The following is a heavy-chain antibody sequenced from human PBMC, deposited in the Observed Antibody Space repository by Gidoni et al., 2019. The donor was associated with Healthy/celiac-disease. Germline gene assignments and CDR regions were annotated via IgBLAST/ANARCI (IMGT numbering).Heavy chain of an antibody. CDR1: GFTFSDYY. CDR2: ISSSGSTI. J-gene: IGHJ5*02. Sequence: QVQLVESGGGLVKPGGSLRLSCAASGFTFSDYYMSWIRQAPGTGLAWVAYISSSGSTIYYADSVKGRFTISRDNAKNSLYLQMHSLRAEDTAVYYCARYSSSSENWFDPWGQGTLVTVSS. D-gene: IGHD6-6*01. CDR3: ARYSSSSENWFDP. V-gene: IGHV3-11*01.